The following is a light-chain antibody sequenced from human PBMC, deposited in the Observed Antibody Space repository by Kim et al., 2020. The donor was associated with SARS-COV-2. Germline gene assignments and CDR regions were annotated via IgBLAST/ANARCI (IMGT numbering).Light chain of an antibody. V-gene: IGLV2-11*01. Sequence: GKSVTNSCTGTSSDVGGYNYVSWYQQHPGKAPRLRIYDVTKRPSGGPDRFSGSKSGNTASLTISGLQAEDEADYYCCSYAGSYTLIFGGGTKLTVL. CDR1: SSDVGGYNY. CDR2: DVT. J-gene: IGLJ2*01. CDR3: CSYAGSYTLI.